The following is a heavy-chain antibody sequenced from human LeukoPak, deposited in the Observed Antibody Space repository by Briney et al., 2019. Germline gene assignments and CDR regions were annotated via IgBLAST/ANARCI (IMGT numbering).Heavy chain of an antibody. Sequence: GGSLRLSCAASGFTFSNYAMHWVRQAPGKGLEWVAVIWYDGSPKYYPDSVKGRFSISRDNAKNTLYLQMNSLRVEDTAVYYCARGRPHGNDYWGQGTLVTVSS. D-gene: IGHD4-23*01. CDR3: ARGRPHGNDY. CDR2: IWYDGSPK. V-gene: IGHV3-33*01. CDR1: GFTFSNYA. J-gene: IGHJ4*02.